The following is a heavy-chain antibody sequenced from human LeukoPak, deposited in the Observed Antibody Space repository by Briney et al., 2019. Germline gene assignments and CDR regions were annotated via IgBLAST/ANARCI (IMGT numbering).Heavy chain of an antibody. CDR1: GFTFSSYG. V-gene: IGHV3-33*01. CDR2: IWYDGSSK. D-gene: IGHD6-13*01. Sequence: GGSLRLSCAASGFTFSSYGMHWVRQAPGKGLELLSVIWYDGSSKNYADSVKGRFTISRDNSRNTLYLQMNRLRANDTADFYCARDYYSSSQFESWGQGILVTVSS. CDR3: ARDYYSSSQFES. J-gene: IGHJ4*02.